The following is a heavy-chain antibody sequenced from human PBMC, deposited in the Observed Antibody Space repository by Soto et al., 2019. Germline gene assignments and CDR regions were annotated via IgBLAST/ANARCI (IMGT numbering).Heavy chain of an antibody. V-gene: IGHV1-58*01. J-gene: IGHJ4*02. D-gene: IGHD3-10*01. Sequence: GASVKVSCKASGFTFTSSAVQWVRQARGQRLEWIGWIVVGSGNTNYAQKFQGRVTITRDMSTSTAYMELSSLRSEDTAVYYCARVVHYYGSGSYYGPYFDYWGQGTLVTVSS. CDR2: IVVGSGNT. CDR1: GFTFTSSA. CDR3: ARVVHYYGSGSYYGPYFDY.